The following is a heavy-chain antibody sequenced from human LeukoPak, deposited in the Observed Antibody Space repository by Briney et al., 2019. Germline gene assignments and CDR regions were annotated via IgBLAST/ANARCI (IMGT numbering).Heavy chain of an antibody. J-gene: IGHJ4*02. V-gene: IGHV4-39*01. CDR2: IYYSGST. Sequence: PSETLSLTCTVSGGSISISSYYWGWIRQPPGKGLEWIGSIYYSGSTYYNPSLKSRVTISVDTSKNQFSLKLSSVTAADTAVYYCARTSGERGIAVADIDYWGQGTLVTVSS. CDR3: ARTSGERGIAVADIDY. CDR1: GGSISISSYY. D-gene: IGHD6-19*01.